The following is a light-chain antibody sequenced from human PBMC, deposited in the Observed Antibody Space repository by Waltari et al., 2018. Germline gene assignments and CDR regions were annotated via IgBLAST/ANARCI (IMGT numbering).Light chain of an antibody. J-gene: IGLJ2*01. CDR1: SSNIGSNY. V-gene: IGLV1-47*01. CDR3: ASWDDNLSGAV. Sequence: QSVLTQPPSTSGTPGQRVTIYCSGSSSNIGSNYVYWYQQFPGTAPQPLIYRNDPQPSGGPYRVSGSKFGTSTSRAISGLRSDDEADYFCASWDDNLSGAVFGGGTRLTVL. CDR2: RND.